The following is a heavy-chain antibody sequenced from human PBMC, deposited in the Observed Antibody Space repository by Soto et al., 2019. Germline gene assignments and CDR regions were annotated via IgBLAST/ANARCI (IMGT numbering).Heavy chain of an antibody. V-gene: IGHV3-23*01. Sequence: GGSLRLSCAASGFTFSNYAMSWVRQAPGKGLEWVSAISGSGDTTYYADSVKGRCTISRDNSKNTLYLQMDSLRAEDTAEYYSAKDRNTYSSSPGYWGQGTLVTVSS. CDR2: ISGSGDTT. CDR1: GFTFSNYA. CDR3: AKDRNTYSSSPGY. D-gene: IGHD6-13*01. J-gene: IGHJ4*02.